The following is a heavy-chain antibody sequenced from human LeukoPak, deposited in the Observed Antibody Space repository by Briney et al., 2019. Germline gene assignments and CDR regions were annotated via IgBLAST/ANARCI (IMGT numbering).Heavy chain of an antibody. CDR1: GFTFNNYN. Sequence: GGSLRLSCAASGFTFNNYNMNWVRQAPGKGLEWVSSISRSSIYIYYANSVKGRFTISRDNAKKSLYLQMNSLRAEDTAVYYCARDLPYSYGYGIDYWGQGTLVTVSS. CDR2: ISRSSIYI. V-gene: IGHV3-21*03. D-gene: IGHD5-18*01. J-gene: IGHJ4*02. CDR3: ARDLPYSYGYGIDY.